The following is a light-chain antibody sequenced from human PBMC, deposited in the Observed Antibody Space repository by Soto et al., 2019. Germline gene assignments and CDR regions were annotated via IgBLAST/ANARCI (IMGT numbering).Light chain of an antibody. V-gene: IGKV3-11*01. CDR1: HSVGST. CDR3: QQRSNWPH. Sequence: IVMTQSPAALSVSPGERVTLSXWASHSVGSTLNWYQQRPGKATRXXIFXASTRATGIPAMFSGSGYGTDFSLTISRFEPEYVEVYYCQQRSNWPHFGQGTRLDIK. CDR2: XAS. J-gene: IGKJ5*01.